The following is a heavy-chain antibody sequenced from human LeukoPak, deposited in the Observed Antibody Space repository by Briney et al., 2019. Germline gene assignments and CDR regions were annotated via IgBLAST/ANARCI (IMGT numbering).Heavy chain of an antibody. CDR1: GFTFSNYW. D-gene: IGHD5-12*01. CDR2: INSDGSST. Sequence: PGGSLRLSCAASGFTFSNYWMHWVRQGPGKELVWISRINSDGSSTSYADSVKGRFTISRDNPKNTLCLQMNSLRPEDTAVYYCARGGFGGYDSNFDYWGQGTLVTVSS. J-gene: IGHJ4*02. V-gene: IGHV3-74*01. CDR3: ARGGFGGYDSNFDY.